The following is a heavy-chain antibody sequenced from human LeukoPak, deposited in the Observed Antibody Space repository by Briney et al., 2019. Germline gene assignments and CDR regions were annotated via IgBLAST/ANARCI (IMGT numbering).Heavy chain of an antibody. CDR2: ISSSSIYI. D-gene: IGHD3-10*01. CDR1: GFSLSSYA. V-gene: IGHV3-21*01. Sequence: GGSLRLSCEASGFSLSSYAFHWVRQAPGKGLEWVSSISSSSIYIYYADSVKGRFTISRDNAKNSLYLQMNSLRAEDTAVYYCARDPLRDYGSGSYPNWFDPWGQGTLVTVSS. CDR3: ARDPLRDYGSGSYPNWFDP. J-gene: IGHJ5*02.